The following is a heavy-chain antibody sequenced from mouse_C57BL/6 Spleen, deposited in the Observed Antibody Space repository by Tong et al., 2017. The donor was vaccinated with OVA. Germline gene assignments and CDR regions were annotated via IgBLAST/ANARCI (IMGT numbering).Heavy chain of an antibody. CDR3: ARPDGYDGVDAY. Sequence: EVQLQESGGGLVKPGGSLKLSCAASGFTFSDYGMHWVRQAPEKGLEWVAYISSGSSTIYYADTVKGRFTISRDNAKNTLFLQMTSLRSEDTAMYYCARPDGYDGVDAYWGQGTLVTVSA. V-gene: IGHV5-17*01. D-gene: IGHD2-2*01. CDR2: ISSGSSTI. CDR1: GFTFSDYG. J-gene: IGHJ3*01.